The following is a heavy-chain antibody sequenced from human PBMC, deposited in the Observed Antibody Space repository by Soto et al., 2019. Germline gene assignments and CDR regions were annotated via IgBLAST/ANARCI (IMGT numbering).Heavy chain of an antibody. CDR1: GFTFSSYA. CDR3: ARLRTIPVSHNAMDV. CDR2: ISGSGGST. V-gene: IGHV3-23*01. D-gene: IGHD3-3*01. Sequence: PGGSLRLSCAASGFTFSSYAMSWVRQAPGKGLEWVSAISGSGGSTYYADSVKDRFTISRDNAKNTVYLHMNSLRAEDTAVYYCARLRTIPVSHNAMDVWGQGTTVTVSS. J-gene: IGHJ6*02.